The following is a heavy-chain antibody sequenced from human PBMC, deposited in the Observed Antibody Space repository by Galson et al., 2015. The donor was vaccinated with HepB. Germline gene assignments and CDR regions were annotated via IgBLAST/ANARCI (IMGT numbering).Heavy chain of an antibody. CDR2: IKSKTDGGTT. V-gene: IGHV3-15*07. CDR3: AKKRAPLYDYVWGSYRYTAAGGGAVDY. Sequence: SLRLSCAASGFTFSNAWMNWVRQAPGKGLEWVGRIKSKTDGGTTDYAAPVKGRFTISRDDSKNTLYLQMNSLKTEDTAVYYCAKKRAPLYDYVWGSYRYTAAGGGAVDYWGQGTLVTVSS. J-gene: IGHJ4*02. CDR1: GFTFSNAW. D-gene: IGHD3-16*02.